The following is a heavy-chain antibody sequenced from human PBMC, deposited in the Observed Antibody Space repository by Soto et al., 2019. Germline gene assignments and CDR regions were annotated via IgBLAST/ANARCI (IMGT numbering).Heavy chain of an antibody. D-gene: IGHD3-9*01. V-gene: IGHV3-74*01. Sequence: PGGSLRLSCAASGFTFSSYWMHWVRQAPGKGLVWVSRINSDGSSTSYADSVKGRFTISRDNAKNTLYLQMNSLRAEDTAVYYCARGPHYYDILTGNDAFDIWGQGTMVTVSS. CDR3: ARGPHYYDILTGNDAFDI. CDR1: GFTFSSYW. CDR2: INSDGSST. J-gene: IGHJ3*02.